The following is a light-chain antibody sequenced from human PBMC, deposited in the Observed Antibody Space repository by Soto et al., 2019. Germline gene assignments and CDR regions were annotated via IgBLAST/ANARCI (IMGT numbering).Light chain of an antibody. CDR2: WAS. Sequence: DIVMTQSPDSLAVSLGERATINCKSSQSVLYSSNNKNYLARYQQKPGQPPKVLIYWASPRDSGVPDRFSGSGSGTDFNLTIRSLQAAELAFYFCQQYFRTPHTFGGGTKVDIK. CDR3: QQYFRTPHT. CDR1: QSVLYSSNNKNY. J-gene: IGKJ4*01. V-gene: IGKV4-1*01.